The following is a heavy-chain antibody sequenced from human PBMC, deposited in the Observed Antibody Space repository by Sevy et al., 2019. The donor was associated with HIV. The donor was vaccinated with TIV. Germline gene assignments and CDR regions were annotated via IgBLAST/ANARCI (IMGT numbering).Heavy chain of an antibody. Sequence: GGALRLSCAASGFTFDDYGMTWVRQAPGKGLEWVSGINWNGGSTGYADSVKSRFTMSRDNAKNSQYLQMKSLRAEDTALYYCARLLGYCTNGVCSHSDAWGQGTLVTVSS. CDR3: ARLLGYCTNGVCSHSDA. CDR1: GFTFDDYG. CDR2: INWNGGST. D-gene: IGHD2-8*01. V-gene: IGHV3-20*04. J-gene: IGHJ1*01.